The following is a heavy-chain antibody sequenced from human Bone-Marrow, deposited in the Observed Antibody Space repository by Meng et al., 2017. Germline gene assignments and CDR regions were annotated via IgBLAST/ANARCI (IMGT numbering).Heavy chain of an antibody. D-gene: IGHD6-19*01. CDR1: GGSFSGYY. Sequence: SETLSLTCAVYGGSFSGYYWSWIRQPPGKGLEWIGEINHSGSTNYNPSLKSRVTISVDTSKNQFSLKLSSVTAADTAVYYCARGRRGIAVAVLNSEYFQHWGQGTLVTVSS. CDR2: INHSGST. CDR3: ARGRRGIAVAVLNSEYFQH. J-gene: IGHJ1*01. V-gene: IGHV4-34*01.